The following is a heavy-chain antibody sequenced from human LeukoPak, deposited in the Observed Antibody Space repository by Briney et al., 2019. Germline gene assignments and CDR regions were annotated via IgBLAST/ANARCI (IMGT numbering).Heavy chain of an antibody. Sequence: GESLRLSCAASEFTFSSFWMHWARQAPGKGLVWVSRINSDGSDIRYADSVEGRFTISRDNAKNTLYLQMNSLRAEDTAVYYCARERRSSGWYDAFDMRGQGTMVTVSS. V-gene: IGHV3-74*01. J-gene: IGHJ3*02. D-gene: IGHD6-19*01. CDR2: INSDGSDI. CDR3: ARERRSSGWYDAFDM. CDR1: EFTFSSFW.